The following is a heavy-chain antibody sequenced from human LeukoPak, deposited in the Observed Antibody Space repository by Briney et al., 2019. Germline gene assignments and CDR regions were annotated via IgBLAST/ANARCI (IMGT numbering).Heavy chain of an antibody. CDR1: GYSFTSYW. V-gene: IGHV5-51*01. CDR3: ARFPFSSTSAFDY. Sequence: GESLKISCKGSGYSFTSYWIGWVRQMPGKGLEWMGIIYPGDSDTRYSLSFQGQVTISADKSISTAYLQWSSLKASDTAMYYCARFPFSSTSAFDYWGQGTLVTVSS. J-gene: IGHJ4*02. D-gene: IGHD2-2*01. CDR2: IYPGDSDT.